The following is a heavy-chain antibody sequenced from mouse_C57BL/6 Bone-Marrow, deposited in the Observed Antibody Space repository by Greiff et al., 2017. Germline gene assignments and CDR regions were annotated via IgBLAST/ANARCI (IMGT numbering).Heavy chain of an antibody. D-gene: IGHD2-1*01. V-gene: IGHV1-50*01. CDR3: ARYGRGYFDV. Sequence: VQLQQPGAELVKPGASVKLSCKASGYTFTSYWMQWVKQRPGQGLEWIGEIDPSDSYTNYNQKFKGKATLTVDTSSSTAYMQLSSLTSEDSAVYYCARYGRGYFDVGGTGTAVTVSA. J-gene: IGHJ1*03. CDR2: IDPSDSYT. CDR1: GYTFTSYW.